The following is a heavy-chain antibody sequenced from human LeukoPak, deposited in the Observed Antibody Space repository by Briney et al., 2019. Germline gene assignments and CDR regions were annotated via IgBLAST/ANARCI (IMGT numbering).Heavy chain of an antibody. CDR1: GYTFTGYY. J-gene: IGHJ4*02. V-gene: IGHV1-2*06. CDR3: ARERSGIVVVTAPFDY. D-gene: IGHD2-21*02. Sequence: ASVKVSSKASGYTFTGYYMHWVRQAPGQGLEWMGRIKPNSGGTNYAQKFQGRVTMTRDTSISTAYMELSRLRSDDTAVYYCARERSGIVVVTAPFDYWGQGTLVTVSS. CDR2: IKPNSGGT.